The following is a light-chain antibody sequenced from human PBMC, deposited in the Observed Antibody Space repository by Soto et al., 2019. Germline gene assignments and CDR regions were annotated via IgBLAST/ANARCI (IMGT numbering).Light chain of an antibody. CDR1: SSDVGGYNY. J-gene: IGLJ1*01. Sequence: QSALTQPASVSGSPGQSITISCTGTSSDVGGYNYVSWYQQHPGKAPKLMIYDVSNRPSGVSNRFSGSKSGNTASLTITGFQAEDEADYYCSSYTSSSTLGGHVFGTGTKVTVL. CDR2: DVS. V-gene: IGLV2-14*01. CDR3: SSYTSSSTLGGHV.